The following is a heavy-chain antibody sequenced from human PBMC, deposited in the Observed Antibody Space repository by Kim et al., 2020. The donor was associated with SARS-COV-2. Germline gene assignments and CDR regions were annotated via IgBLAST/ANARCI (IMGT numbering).Heavy chain of an antibody. V-gene: IGHV3-7*03. CDR1: GFTFSSYW. J-gene: IGHJ6*02. CDR3: ARAADSSSWYGIVYYYYGMDV. D-gene: IGHD6-13*01. CDR2: IKQDGSEK. Sequence: GGSLRLSCAASGFTFSSYWMSWVRQAPGKGLEWVANIKQDGSEKYYVDSVKGRFTISRDNAKNSLYLQMNSLRAEDTAVYYCARAADSSSWYGIVYYYYGMDVWGQGTTVTVSS.